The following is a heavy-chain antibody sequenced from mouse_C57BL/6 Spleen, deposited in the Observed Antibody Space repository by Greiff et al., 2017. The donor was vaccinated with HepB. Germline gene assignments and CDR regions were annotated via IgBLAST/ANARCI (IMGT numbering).Heavy chain of an antibody. D-gene: IGHD2-12*01. CDR3: TRRFVYTSPVGYYAIVY. V-gene: IGHV5-17*01. CDR2: ISSGSSTI. Sequence: EVQGVESGGGLVKPGGSLKLSCAASGFTFSDYGMHWVRQAPEKGLEWVAYISSGSSTIYYADTVKGRFTISRDNAKNTLFLQMTSLRSEDTAMSYCTRRFVYTSPVGYYAIVYSSQGTSVTVSS. J-gene: IGHJ4*01. CDR1: GFTFSDYG.